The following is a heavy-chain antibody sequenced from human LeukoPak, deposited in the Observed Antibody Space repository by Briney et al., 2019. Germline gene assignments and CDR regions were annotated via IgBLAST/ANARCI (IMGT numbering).Heavy chain of an antibody. CDR3: AKDLTGMVRGVIPPIGSYYGMDV. CDR1: GFTFSSYA. J-gene: IGHJ6*02. D-gene: IGHD3-10*01. CDR2: ISGSGGST. V-gene: IGHV3-23*01. Sequence: GGSLRLSCAASGFTFSSYAMSWVRQAPGKGLEWVSAISGSGGSTYYADSVKGRFTISRDNSKNTLYLQMNSLRAEDTAVYYCAKDLTGMVRGVIPPIGSYYGMDVWGQGTTVTVSS.